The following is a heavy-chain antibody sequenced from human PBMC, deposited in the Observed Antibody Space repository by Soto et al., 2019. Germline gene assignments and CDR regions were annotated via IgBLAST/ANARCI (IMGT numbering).Heavy chain of an antibody. CDR3: ARRAPIYYDALTGYEEAGMDV. J-gene: IGHJ6*02. Sequence: VELVESGGGLVQPGGSLTLACAASGFNFKTYEMNWVRQAPGKGLEWISYISVSGRTIYYADSVQGRVNISRDNAKNVVFLQMNSLRAEDTAVYHCARRAPIYYDALTGYEEAGMDVWGQGTTVTVSS. D-gene: IGHD3-9*01. CDR1: GFNFKTYE. CDR2: ISVSGRTI. V-gene: IGHV3-48*03.